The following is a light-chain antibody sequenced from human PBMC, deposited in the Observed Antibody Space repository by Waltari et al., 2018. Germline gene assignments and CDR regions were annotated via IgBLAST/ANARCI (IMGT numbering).Light chain of an antibody. CDR2: GAS. CDR3: QQYNSSPRT. J-gene: IGKJ4*01. Sequence: ETVLTQSPGTLSLSPGERATLSCRASQSISSSYLAWYQQKPGQAPRLLIYGASSRATGIPARFSGSGSGTDFTLTISRLESEDFAVYYCQQYNSSPRTFGGGTKVEI. V-gene: IGKV3-20*01. CDR1: QSISSSY.